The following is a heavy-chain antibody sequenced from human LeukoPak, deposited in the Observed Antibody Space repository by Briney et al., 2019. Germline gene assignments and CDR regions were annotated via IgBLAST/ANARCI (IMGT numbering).Heavy chain of an antibody. CDR1: GGTFSSYA. V-gene: IGHV1-69*01. Sequence: EASVKVSCKASGGTFSSYAISWVRQAPGQGLEWMGGIIPIFGTANYAQKFQGRVTITADESTSTAYMELSSLRSEDTAVYYCAGGVRITMIVVVKTPLYYFDYWGQGTLVTVSS. CDR2: IIPIFGTA. D-gene: IGHD3-22*01. J-gene: IGHJ4*02. CDR3: AGGVRITMIVVVKTPLYYFDY.